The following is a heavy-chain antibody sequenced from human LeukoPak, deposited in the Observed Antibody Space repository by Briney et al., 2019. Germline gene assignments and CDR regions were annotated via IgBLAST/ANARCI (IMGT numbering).Heavy chain of an antibody. D-gene: IGHD5-18*01. J-gene: IGHJ6*02. CDR2: SNPNSGGT. CDR1: GYTFTGYY. V-gene: IGHV1-2*02. Sequence: GASVNVSCKASGYTFTGYYIHWVRQAPGQGLEWMGCSNPNSGGTNYAQKFQGRVTMTRDTSISTAYMELSRLRSDDTAVYYCARLDIYSYGHYYYGMDVWGQGTTVTVSS. CDR3: ARLDIYSYGHYYYGMDV.